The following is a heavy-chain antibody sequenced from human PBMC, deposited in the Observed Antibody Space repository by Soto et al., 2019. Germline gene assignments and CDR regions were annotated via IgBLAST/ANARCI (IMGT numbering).Heavy chain of an antibody. CDR3: ARDLSSYDILTGYYYYGMDV. D-gene: IGHD3-9*01. CDR1: GVAFIIDS. J-gene: IGHJ6*02. CDR2: ISSISIYI. Sequence: GSLRLSWASSGVAFIIDSVNWVRQAPLEGLEWVSSISSISIYIYYADSVKGRFTISRDNAKNSLYLQMNSLRAEDTAVYYCARDLSSYDILTGYYYYGMDVWGQGTTVTVSS. V-gene: IGHV3-21*01.